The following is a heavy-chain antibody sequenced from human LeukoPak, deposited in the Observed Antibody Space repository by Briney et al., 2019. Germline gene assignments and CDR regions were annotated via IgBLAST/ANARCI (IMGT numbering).Heavy chain of an antibody. V-gene: IGHV3-21*01. D-gene: IGHD6-13*01. Sequence: GSLRLSCAASGFTFSNAWMSWVRQAPGKGLEWVSSISSSSSYIHYADSVKGRFTISRDNAKKSLYLQVNSLGAGDTAVYYCARGAAGGDDFFDYWGQGTLVTVSS. J-gene: IGHJ4*02. CDR3: ARGAAGGDDFFDY. CDR1: GFTFSNAW. CDR2: ISSSSSYI.